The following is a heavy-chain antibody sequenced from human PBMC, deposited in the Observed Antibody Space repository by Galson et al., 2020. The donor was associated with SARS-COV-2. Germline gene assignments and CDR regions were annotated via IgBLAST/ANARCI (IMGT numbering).Heavy chain of an antibody. V-gene: IGHV3-21*01. CDR1: GFSFSDYN. CDR3: AREMSMDYGMDV. Sequence: GGSLRLSCVASGFSFSDYNMNWVRQAPGEGLEWVSSISSRSSFIYYVDSVKGRFTISRDNAKNSLYLQVDSLRAEDTAVYYCAREMSMDYGMDVWGQGTTVTVSS. D-gene: IGHD6-6*01. J-gene: IGHJ6*02. CDR2: ISSRSSFI.